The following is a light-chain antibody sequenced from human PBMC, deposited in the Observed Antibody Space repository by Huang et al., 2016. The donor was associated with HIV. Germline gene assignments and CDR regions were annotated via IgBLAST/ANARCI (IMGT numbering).Light chain of an antibody. CDR3: QQYHYWPPVT. Sequence: IVMTQSPDTLSVSPGERATLSCRDGQSVSHSLAWYQQQPGQAPRLLIYGTSTRATGIPGRFSGSGSGTDFTLTISSLQSDDFGVYYCQQYHYWPPVTFGQGTKVEI. CDR1: QSVSHS. V-gene: IGKV3-15*01. CDR2: GTS. J-gene: IGKJ1*01.